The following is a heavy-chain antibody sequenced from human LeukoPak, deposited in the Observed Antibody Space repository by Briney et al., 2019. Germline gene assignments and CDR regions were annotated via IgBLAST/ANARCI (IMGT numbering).Heavy chain of an antibody. Sequence: GGSLRPSCAASGFTFSSYWMHWVRQAPGKGLVWVSRINDDGRSTSYADSVKGRFTISGDNAKSTVYLQMSSLRVDDTAVYYCARVSVSNWYFDLWGRGTLVTVSS. J-gene: IGHJ2*01. D-gene: IGHD2-8*01. CDR1: GFTFSSYW. CDR3: ARVSVSNWYFDL. CDR2: INDDGRST. V-gene: IGHV3-74*01.